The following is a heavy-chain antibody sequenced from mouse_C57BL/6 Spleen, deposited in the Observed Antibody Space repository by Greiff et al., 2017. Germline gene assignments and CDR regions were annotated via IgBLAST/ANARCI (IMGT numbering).Heavy chain of an antibody. Sequence: EVQRVESGPGMVKPSQSLSLTCTVTGYSITSGYDWHWIRHFPGNKLEWMGYISYSGSTNYNPSLKSRISITHDTSKNHFFLKLNSVTTEDTATYYCAREGYGSSYWYFDVWGTGTTVTVSS. CDR1: GYSITSGYD. V-gene: IGHV3-1*01. CDR2: ISYSGST. CDR3: AREGYGSSYWYFDV. J-gene: IGHJ1*03. D-gene: IGHD1-1*01.